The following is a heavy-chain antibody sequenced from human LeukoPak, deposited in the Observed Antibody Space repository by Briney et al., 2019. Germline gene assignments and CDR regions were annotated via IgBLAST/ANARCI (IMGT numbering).Heavy chain of an antibody. D-gene: IGHD3-10*02. CDR3: AELGITMIGGV. V-gene: IGHV3-23*01. Sequence: GGSLRLSCAASGFTFSSYAMSWVRQAPGKGLEWVSAISGSSGNTYYADSVKGRFTISRDNAKNSLYLQMNSLRAEDTAVYYCAELGITMIGGVWGKGTTVTISS. J-gene: IGHJ6*04. CDR1: GFTFSSYA. CDR2: ISGSSGNT.